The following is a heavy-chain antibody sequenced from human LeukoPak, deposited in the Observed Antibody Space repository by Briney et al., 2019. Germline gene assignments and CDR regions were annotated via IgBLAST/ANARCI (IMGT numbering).Heavy chain of an antibody. CDR3: AVLYGGDY. V-gene: IGHV4-30-2*01. D-gene: IGHD4-23*01. Sequence: TSQTLSLTCTVSGGSISSGGYYWSWIRQPPGKGLEWIGYIYHSGSTYYNPSLKSRVTISVDRSKNQFSLKLSSVTAADTAVYYCAVLYGGDYWGQGTLVTVSS. CDR2: IYHSGST. CDR1: GGSISSGGYY. J-gene: IGHJ4*02.